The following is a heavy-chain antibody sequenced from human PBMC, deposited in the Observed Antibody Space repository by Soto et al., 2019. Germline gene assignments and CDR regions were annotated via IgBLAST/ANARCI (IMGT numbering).Heavy chain of an antibody. CDR2: ISGSGGST. V-gene: IGHV3-23*01. CDR1: GFTFSSYA. D-gene: IGHD2-21*02. CDR3: ARVMITVTAYYFDY. J-gene: IGHJ4*02. Sequence: GGSLRLSCAASGFTFSSYAMSWVRQAPGKGLEWVSAISGSGGSTYYADSVKGRFTISRDNSKNTLHLQMNSLRAEDTAVYYCARVMITVTAYYFDYWGQGTLVTVSS.